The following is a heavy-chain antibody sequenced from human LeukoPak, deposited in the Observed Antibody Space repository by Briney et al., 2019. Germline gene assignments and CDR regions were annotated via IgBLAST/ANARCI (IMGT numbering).Heavy chain of an antibody. J-gene: IGHJ4*02. CDR1: GFTFSSYG. D-gene: IGHD1-26*01. CDR2: IYSGGST. V-gene: IGHV3-66*01. Sequence: GRSLRLSCAASGFTFSSYGMHWVRQAPGKGLEWVSVIYSGGSTYYADSVKGRFTISRDNSKNTLYLQMNSLRAEDTAVYYCARESRSGSYSYWGQGTLVTVSS. CDR3: ARESRSGSYSY.